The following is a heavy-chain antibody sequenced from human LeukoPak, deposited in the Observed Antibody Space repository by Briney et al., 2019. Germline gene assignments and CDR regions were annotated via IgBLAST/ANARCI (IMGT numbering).Heavy chain of an antibody. CDR2: IYSGGST. D-gene: IGHD2-21*02. CDR3: ARDGGDDYYCYGMDV. V-gene: IGHV3-66*02. CDR1: GFTVSSNY. J-gene: IGHJ6*02. Sequence: PGGSLRLSCAASGFTVSSNYMSWVRQAPGKGLEWVSVIYSGGSTYYADSVKGRFTISRDNSKNTLYLQMNSLRAEDTAVYYCARDGGDDYYCYGMDVWGQGTTVTVSS.